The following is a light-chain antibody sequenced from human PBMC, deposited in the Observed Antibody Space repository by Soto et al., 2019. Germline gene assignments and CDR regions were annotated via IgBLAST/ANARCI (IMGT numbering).Light chain of an antibody. CDR2: DVN. J-gene: IGLJ3*02. Sequence: QSVLTQPRSVSGSPGQSVTISCTGTSSDVGDYDYVSWYQQHPGKAPKLMIFDVNKRPSGVPDRFSGSKSDNTAFLTISGLQAEDEADYSCFSYAGSRVFGGGTKLTVL. CDR3: FSYAGSRV. V-gene: IGLV2-11*01. CDR1: SSDVGDYDY.